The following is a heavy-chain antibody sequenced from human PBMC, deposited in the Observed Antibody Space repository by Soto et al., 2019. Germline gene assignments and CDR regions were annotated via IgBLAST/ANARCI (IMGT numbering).Heavy chain of an antibody. J-gene: IGHJ3*02. CDR3: ARNDVDTAMDTVIAFDI. D-gene: IGHD5-18*01. Sequence: QLQLQESGSGLVKPSQTLSLTCAVSGGSISNGGYSWSWIRQPPGKGLEWIGYIFHSGNTYYNPSLNSRWNIPVDRFKNQSSHNLSSVTVADTAVYYCARNDVDTAMDTVIAFDIWGQGTMVTVS. CDR2: IFHSGNT. CDR1: GGSISNGGYS. V-gene: IGHV4-30-2*01.